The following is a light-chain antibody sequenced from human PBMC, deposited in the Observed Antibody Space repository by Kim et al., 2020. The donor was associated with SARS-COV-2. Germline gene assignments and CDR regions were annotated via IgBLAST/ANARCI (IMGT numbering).Light chain of an antibody. Sequence: SPGARATLSCRASQTVKTIYVAWYQQKPGQAPRLLIYGASNRAIGIPDRFSGSGSGTDFTLTISRLEPEDFAVYYCQQYAKSPVTFGGGTKVDIK. J-gene: IGKJ4*01. CDR1: QTVKTIY. V-gene: IGKV3-20*01. CDR3: QQYAKSPVT. CDR2: GAS.